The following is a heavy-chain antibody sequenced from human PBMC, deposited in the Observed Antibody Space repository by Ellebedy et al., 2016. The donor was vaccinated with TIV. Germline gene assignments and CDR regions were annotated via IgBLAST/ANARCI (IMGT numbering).Heavy chain of an antibody. CDR1: GGSISRHY. CDR3: ARESDTQGTTFDV. J-gene: IGHJ4*02. D-gene: IGHD1-1*01. Sequence: MPSETLSLTCTVSGGSISRHYWTWIRQPPGKGLEWIGYVYHSGDTNYNPSLKSRVTFSVDRSQDQLSLKLDSVTAADTAVYYCARESDTQGTTFDVWGQGILVSVSS. V-gene: IGHV4-59*11. CDR2: VYHSGDT.